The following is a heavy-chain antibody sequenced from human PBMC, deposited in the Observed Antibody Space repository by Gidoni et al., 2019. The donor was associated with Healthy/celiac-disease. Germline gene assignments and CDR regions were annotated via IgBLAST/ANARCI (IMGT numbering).Heavy chain of an antibody. Sequence: EVQLVESGGGLVQPGGSLRLSCAASGFTFSSYEMNWVRQAPGKGLEWVSYISSSGSTIYYADSVKGRFTISRDNAKYSLYLQMNSLRAEDTAVYYCARGDTVTTIPYYFDYWGQGTLVTVSS. CDR2: ISSSGSTI. D-gene: IGHD4-17*01. CDR1: GFTFSSYE. J-gene: IGHJ4*02. V-gene: IGHV3-48*03. CDR3: ARGDTVTTIPYYFDY.